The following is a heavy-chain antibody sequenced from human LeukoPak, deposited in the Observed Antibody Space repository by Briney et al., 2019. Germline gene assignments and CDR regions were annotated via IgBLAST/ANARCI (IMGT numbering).Heavy chain of an antibody. J-gene: IGHJ5*02. D-gene: IGHD2-8*01. CDR3: LRVDDTNGHNWFDP. V-gene: IGHV3-74*01. CDR1: GFSFTYYW. CDR2: IIGDGTRT. Sequence: GSLRLSCAASGFSFTYYWMHWVRQGSGKGPVWVSRIIGDGTRTDYADSVKGRFTISRDNAKSTLYLQMNSLTVEDTAVYYCLRVDDTNGHNWFDPWGQGNLVTVSS.